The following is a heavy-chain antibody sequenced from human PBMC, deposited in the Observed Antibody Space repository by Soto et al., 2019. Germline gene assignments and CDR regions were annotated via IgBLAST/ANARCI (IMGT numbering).Heavy chain of an antibody. J-gene: IGHJ5*02. CDR3: AKEFSTYTNWFDP. Sequence: GGSLRLSSAASGFTFGSFGMHWVRQAPGKGLEWVALISYDGSDKNYLDSVKGRFTISRDNSKNTLYLQMNSLRAEDTAVYYCAKEFSTYTNWFDPWGQGTQVTVSS. V-gene: IGHV3-30*18. CDR1: GFTFGSFG. D-gene: IGHD4-4*01. CDR2: ISYDGSDK.